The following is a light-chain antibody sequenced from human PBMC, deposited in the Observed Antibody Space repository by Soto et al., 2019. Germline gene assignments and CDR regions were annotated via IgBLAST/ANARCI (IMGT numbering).Light chain of an antibody. CDR2: GAS. V-gene: IGKV3-15*01. CDR3: QQYDYWPLFT. J-gene: IGKJ4*01. CDR1: QVCCSN. Sequence: EIVMTQSPATLSVSPGGRATLSCRARQVCCSNLARYQQKPGQAPRPLIYGASTRATGIPARFSGSGSGTEFTLTISSLQSEDFAVYYCQQYDYWPLFTFGGGTRVEIK.